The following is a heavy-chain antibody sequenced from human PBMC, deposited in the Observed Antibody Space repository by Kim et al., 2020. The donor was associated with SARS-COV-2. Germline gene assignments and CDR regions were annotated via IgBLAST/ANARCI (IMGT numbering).Heavy chain of an antibody. D-gene: IGHD1-26*01. Sequence: GGSLRLSCAASGFTFTDYYMSWIRQAPGKGLEWVSYISGSSSYTNYADSVKGRFTISRDNAKNSLHLQMNSLRAEDTAVYYCAREGSGSYPADYWGQGTLVTVSS. CDR3: AREGSGSYPADY. CDR1: GFTFTDYY. J-gene: IGHJ4*02. V-gene: IGHV3-11*05. CDR2: ISGSSSYT.